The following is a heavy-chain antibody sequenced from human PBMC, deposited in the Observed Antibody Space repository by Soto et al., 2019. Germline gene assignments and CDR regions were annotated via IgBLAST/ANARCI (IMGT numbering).Heavy chain of an antibody. V-gene: IGHV3-11*01. J-gene: IGHJ5*01. Sequence: QVQLVDSGGKLVKSGGSLRLSCAASGFIFSDYYMTWIRQAPGKGLGWVSHISSSGITISYADCVKGRFTISRDNANDSLYLQMDSLRADDTAVYYCARGNRGFGFWFDSWGQGTPVTVSS. CDR3: ARGNRGFGFWFDS. D-gene: IGHD3-16*01. CDR2: ISSSGITI. CDR1: GFIFSDYY.